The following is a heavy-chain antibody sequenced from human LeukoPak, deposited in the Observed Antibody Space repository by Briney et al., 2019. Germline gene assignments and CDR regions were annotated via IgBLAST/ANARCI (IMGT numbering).Heavy chain of an antibody. CDR3: AREGGYDYVWGSYRSYGFDY. J-gene: IGHJ4*02. V-gene: IGHV4-61*02. D-gene: IGHD3-16*02. Sequence: PSQTLSLTCTVSGGSISSGSYYWSWIRQPAGKGLEWIGRIYTSGSTNYNHSLKSRVTISVDTSKNQFSLKLSSVTAADTAVYYCAREGGYDYVWGSYRSYGFDYWGQGTLVTVSS. CDR2: IYTSGST. CDR1: GGSISSGSYY.